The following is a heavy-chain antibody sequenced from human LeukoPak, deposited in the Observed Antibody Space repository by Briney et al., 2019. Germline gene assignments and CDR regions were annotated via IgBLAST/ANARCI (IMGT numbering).Heavy chain of an antibody. D-gene: IGHD3-10*01. CDR1: GFTFSSYE. J-gene: IGHJ4*02. V-gene: IGHV3-48*03. Sequence: PGGSLRLSCAASGFTFSSYEMNWVRQAPGKGLEWVSYISSSGSTIYYADSVKGRFTISRDNAKNSLYLQMNSLRAEDTAVYYCARENMVRGVFDYWGQGTLVTVSS. CDR2: ISSSGSTI. CDR3: ARENMVRGVFDY.